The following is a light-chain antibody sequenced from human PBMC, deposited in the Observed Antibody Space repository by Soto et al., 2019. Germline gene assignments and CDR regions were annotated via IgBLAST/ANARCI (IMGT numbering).Light chain of an antibody. CDR2: DVS. V-gene: IGLV2-14*01. CDR3: RSYTSSSTLVV. J-gene: IGLJ2*01. CDR1: SSDVGGYNY. Sequence: QSALTQPASVSGSPGQSITISCTGTSSDVGGYNYVSWYQQHPGKAPKLMIYDVSNRPSGVSNRFSGSKSGNTASLTISGLQAEDEADYYCRSYTSSSTLVVFGVGTKLTVL.